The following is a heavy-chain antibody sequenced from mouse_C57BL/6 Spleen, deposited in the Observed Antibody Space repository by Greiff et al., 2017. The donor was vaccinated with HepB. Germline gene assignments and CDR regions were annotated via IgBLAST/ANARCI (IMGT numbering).Heavy chain of an antibody. CDR3: ARMARTIN. CDR2: INSNGGST. J-gene: IGHJ2*01. CDR1: GFTFSSYG. Sequence: EVKLVESGGGLVQPGGSLKLSCAASGFTFSSYGMSWVRQTPDKRLELVATINSNGGSTYYPDSVKGRVTIARDKAKHTLYLQMSSLKSEDTAMYYCARMARTINWGQGTTLAVTS. V-gene: IGHV5-6-3*01.